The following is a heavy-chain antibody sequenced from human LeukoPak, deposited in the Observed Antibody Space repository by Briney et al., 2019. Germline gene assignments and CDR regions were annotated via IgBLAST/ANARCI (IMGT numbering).Heavy chain of an antibody. D-gene: IGHD3-10*01. CDR1: GFTVSSNY. CDR3: AHSHLWFGEAEDLDYFDY. V-gene: IGHV3-66*01. CDR2: IYSGGST. J-gene: IGHJ4*02. Sequence: GGSLRLSCAASGFTVSSNYMSWVRQAPGKGLEWVSVIYSGGSTYYADSVKGRFTISRDNSKNTLYLQMNSLRAEDTAVYYCAHSHLWFGEAEDLDYFDYWGQGTLVTVSS.